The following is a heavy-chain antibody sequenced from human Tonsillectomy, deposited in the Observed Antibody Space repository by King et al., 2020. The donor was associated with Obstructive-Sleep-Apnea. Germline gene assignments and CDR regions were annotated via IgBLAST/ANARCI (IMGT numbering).Heavy chain of an antibody. V-gene: IGHV4-59*08. J-gene: IGHJ5*02. D-gene: IGHD3-16*01. CDR1: GGSISSYY. Sequence: VQLQESGPGLVKPSETLSLTCTVSGGSISSYYWSWIRQPPGKRLEWIGYIYYTGSTIYNPSLKSRVTISGGTSKNQFSLNLSSVTAADTAVYYCARHRFPADPPDPWGQGTLVTVSS. CDR2: IYYTGST. CDR3: ARHRFPADPPDP.